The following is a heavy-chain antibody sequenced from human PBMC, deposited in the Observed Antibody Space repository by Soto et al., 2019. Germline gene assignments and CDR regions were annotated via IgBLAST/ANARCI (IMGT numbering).Heavy chain of an antibody. CDR2: IYSGGST. Sequence: GGSLRLSCAASGVTVSSNYMSWVRQAPGKGLEWVSVIYSGGSTYYADSVKGRFTISRDNSKNTLYLQMNSLRAEDTAVYYCARDRRITIFGVVITYGMDVWGQGTTVTVSS. CDR3: ARDRRITIFGVVITYGMDV. V-gene: IGHV3-53*01. D-gene: IGHD3-3*01. CDR1: GVTVSSNY. J-gene: IGHJ6*02.